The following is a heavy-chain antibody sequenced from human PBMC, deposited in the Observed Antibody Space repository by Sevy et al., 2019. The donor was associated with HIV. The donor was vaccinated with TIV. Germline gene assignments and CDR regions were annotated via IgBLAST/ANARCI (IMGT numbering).Heavy chain of an antibody. CDR2: ISTGGLPGGGPI. CDR3: ATSRRDDYNYYFDS. J-gene: IGHJ4*02. CDR1: GFTFSRYE. V-gene: IGHV3-48*03. Sequence: GGSLRLSCTASGFTFSRYEMNWVRQGPGKGLEWVSHISTGGLPGGGPIYYDDSVKGRFTISRDNAKNSLYLQMNSLRAEDTAVYYCATSRRDDYNYYFDSWGQGTLVTVSS. D-gene: IGHD4-4*01.